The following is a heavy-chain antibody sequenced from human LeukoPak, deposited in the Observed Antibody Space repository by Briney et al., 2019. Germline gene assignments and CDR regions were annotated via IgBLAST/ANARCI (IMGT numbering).Heavy chain of an antibody. CDR1: GFTFSDYA. Sequence: GGSLRLSCAASGFTFSDYAMSWVRQAPGRGLEWVSSISGSGGSTYYADSVKGRFTISRDNSKNTLYLQMNSLRAEDTAVYYCARGNSGYDLNWFDPWGQGTLVTVSS. CDR2: ISGSGGST. D-gene: IGHD5-12*01. V-gene: IGHV3-23*01. CDR3: ARGNSGYDLNWFDP. J-gene: IGHJ5*02.